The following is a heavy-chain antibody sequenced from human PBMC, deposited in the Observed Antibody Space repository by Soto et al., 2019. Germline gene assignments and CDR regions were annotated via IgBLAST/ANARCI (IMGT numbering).Heavy chain of an antibody. D-gene: IGHD2-15*01. Sequence: GWTLRISCAASGFTFSSYAMSCVRQAPGRGLEWVSAISGSGGSTYYADSVKGRFTISRDNSKNTLYLQMNSLRAEDTAVYYCAKDVEGNLYYYWGKGTRITV. CDR3: AKDVEGNLYYY. J-gene: IGHJ4*02. V-gene: IGHV3-23*01. CDR1: GFTFSSYA. CDR2: ISGSGGST.